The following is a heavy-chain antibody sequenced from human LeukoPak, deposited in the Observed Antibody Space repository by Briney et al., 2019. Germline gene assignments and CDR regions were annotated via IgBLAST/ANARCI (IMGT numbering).Heavy chain of an antibody. CDR2: IYSSGSS. J-gene: IGHJ3*02. Sequence: SETLSLTCTVSGGSMSGGSDFWGWIRQPPGKGLEWIGNIYSSGSSYYNPSVESRVTMSIDMSKRQFSLKLSSVTAADTAVYYCAREPYYYDSSGYLKADAFDIWGQGTMVTVSS. D-gene: IGHD3-22*01. CDR1: GGSMSGGSDF. CDR3: AREPYYYDSSGYLKADAFDI. V-gene: IGHV4-39*07.